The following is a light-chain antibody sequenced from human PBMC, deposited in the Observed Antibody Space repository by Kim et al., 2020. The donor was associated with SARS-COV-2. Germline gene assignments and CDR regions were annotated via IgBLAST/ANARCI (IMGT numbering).Light chain of an antibody. CDR3: NSRDSNDNVV. V-gene: IGLV3-19*01. CDR1: SLRSYY. CDR2: GKN. Sequence: VALGQTVRITCQGDSLRSYYATWYQQKPGQAPILVIYGKNNRPSGIPDRFSGSSSGNTASLTITGTQAGDEADYYCNSRDSNDNVVFGGGIKVTVL. J-gene: IGLJ2*01.